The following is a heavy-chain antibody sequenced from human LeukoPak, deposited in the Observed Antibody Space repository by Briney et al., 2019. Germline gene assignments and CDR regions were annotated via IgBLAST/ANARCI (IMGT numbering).Heavy chain of an antibody. D-gene: IGHD2-2*01. CDR1: GGSISSSSYY. J-gene: IGHJ5*02. Sequence: PSGTLSLTCTVSGGSISSSSYYWGWIRQPPGKGLEWIGIIYYSGRTYYNPSPKSRVTISVDTSKDQLSLKLSSVTAADTAVYYCARLCSSTTCYSDWFDPWGQGTLVTVSS. CDR3: ARLCSSTTCYSDWFDP. CDR2: IYYSGRT. V-gene: IGHV4-39*01.